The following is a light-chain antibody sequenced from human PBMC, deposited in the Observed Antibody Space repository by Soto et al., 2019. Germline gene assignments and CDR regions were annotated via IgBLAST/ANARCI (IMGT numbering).Light chain of an antibody. CDR1: QSVSSN. CDR2: GAS. V-gene: IGKV3-15*01. J-gene: IGKJ1*01. Sequence: EIVLTQSPAALSLSPGERATLSCRASQSVSSNFSWHQQKPGQAPRLLIYGASTRATGIPDRFSGNGSGPEFTLTISSLQSEDFAVYYCQQYNNWPWTFGQGTKVEIK. CDR3: QQYNNWPWT.